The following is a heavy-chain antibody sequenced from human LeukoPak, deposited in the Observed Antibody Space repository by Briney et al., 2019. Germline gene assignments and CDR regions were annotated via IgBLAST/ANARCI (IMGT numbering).Heavy chain of an antibody. D-gene: IGHD3-10*02. CDR1: GFTFSSYE. CDR3: AELGITMIGGV. J-gene: IGHJ6*04. CDR2: ISSSGSTI. Sequence: GGSLRLSCAASGFTFSSYEMNWVRQAPGKRLEWVSYISSSGSTIYYAESVNGRFTIPRDKAKNSLYLQMNSLGAEDTAVYYCAELGITMIGGVWGKGTTVTISS. V-gene: IGHV3-48*03.